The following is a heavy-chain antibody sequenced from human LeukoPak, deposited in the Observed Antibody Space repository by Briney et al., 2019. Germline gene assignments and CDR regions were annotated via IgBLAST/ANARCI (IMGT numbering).Heavy chain of an antibody. V-gene: IGHV3-23*01. CDR1: GLTFSSYA. Sequence: GASLRLSCAASGLTFSSYAMSWVRQAPGKGLEWVSAISGSRGSTYYADSVKGRFTISRDNSKNTLYLQMNSLRAEDTAVYYSAKDKGDSSGWLNFDYWGQGTLVTVSS. D-gene: IGHD6-19*01. J-gene: IGHJ4*02. CDR3: AKDKGDSSGWLNFDY. CDR2: ISGSRGST.